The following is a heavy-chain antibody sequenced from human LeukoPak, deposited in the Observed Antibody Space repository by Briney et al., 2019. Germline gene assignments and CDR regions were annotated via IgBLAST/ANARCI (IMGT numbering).Heavy chain of an antibody. CDR3: ARAGSGWYGYFDY. CDR2: INSDGSST. J-gene: IGHJ4*02. V-gene: IGHV3-74*01. Sequence: PGGSLRLPCAASGFTFSSYWVHWVRQAPGKGLVWVSRINSDGSSTSYADSVKGRFTISRDNAKNTLYLQMNSLRAEDTAVYYCARAGSGWYGYFDYWGQGTLVTVSS. D-gene: IGHD6-19*01. CDR1: GFTFSSYW.